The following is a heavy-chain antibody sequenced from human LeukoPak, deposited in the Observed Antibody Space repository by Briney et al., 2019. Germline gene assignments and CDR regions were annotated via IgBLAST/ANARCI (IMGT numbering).Heavy chain of an antibody. Sequence: GGSLRLSCAASGFTFSDYYMSWIRQAPGKRLEWVSYISSSSSYTNYADSVKGRFTISRDNAKNSLYLQMNSLRAEDTAVYYCARDRSGYSGYDSLGDYYGMDVWGKGTTVTVSS. J-gene: IGHJ6*04. CDR1: GFTFSDYY. CDR3: ARDRSGYSGYDSLGDYYGMDV. CDR2: ISSSSSYT. D-gene: IGHD5-12*01. V-gene: IGHV3-11*06.